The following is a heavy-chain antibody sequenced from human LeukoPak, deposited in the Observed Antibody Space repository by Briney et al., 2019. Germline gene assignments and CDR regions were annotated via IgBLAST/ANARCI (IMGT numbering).Heavy chain of an antibody. J-gene: IGHJ6*02. D-gene: IGHD6-13*01. CDR1: GYTFTSYG. CDR3: ARDLGYSSSWYPGDYYYGMDV. V-gene: IGHV1-18*01. CDR2: ISAYNGNT. Sequence: GASVKVSCKASGYTFTSYGISWVRQAPRQGLEWMGWISAYNGNTNYAQKLQGRVTMTTDTSTSTAYMELRSLRSDDTAVYYCARDLGYSSSWYPGDYYYGMDVWGQGTTVTVSS.